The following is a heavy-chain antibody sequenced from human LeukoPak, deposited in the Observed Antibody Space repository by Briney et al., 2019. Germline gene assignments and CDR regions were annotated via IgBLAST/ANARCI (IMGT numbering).Heavy chain of an antibody. J-gene: IGHJ1*01. D-gene: IGHD4-17*01. CDR2: ISGSGGST. CDR1: GFTFSSYA. V-gene: IGHV3-23*01. CDR3: AKLRGDYVFEDFQH. Sequence: GGSLRLSCAASGFTFSSYAMSWVRQAPGKGLEWVSAISGSGGSTYYADSVEGRFTISRDNSKNTLYLQMNSLRAEDTAVYYCAKLRGDYVFEDFQHWGQGTLVTVSS.